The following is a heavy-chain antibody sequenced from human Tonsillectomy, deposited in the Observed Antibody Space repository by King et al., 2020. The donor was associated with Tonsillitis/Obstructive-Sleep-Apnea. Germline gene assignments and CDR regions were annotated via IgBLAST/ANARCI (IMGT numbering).Heavy chain of an antibody. J-gene: IGHJ6*03. V-gene: IGHV4-59*01. CDR2: FFYSGST. CDR3: ARDHCSSTSCYGNYYYMDV. D-gene: IGHD2-2*01. CDR1: GGSISSYY. Sequence: VQLQESGPGLVKPSETLSLTCTGSGGSISSYYWSWNRQPPGKGLEWIGYFFYSGSTNYNPSLESRVTISVDTSKNQFSLKLSSVTAADTAVYYCARDHCSSTSCYGNYYYMDVWGKGTTVTVSS.